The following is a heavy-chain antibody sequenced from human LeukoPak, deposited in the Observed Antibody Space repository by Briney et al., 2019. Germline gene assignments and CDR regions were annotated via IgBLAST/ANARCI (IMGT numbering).Heavy chain of an antibody. CDR1: GFTFSSYS. J-gene: IGHJ4*02. V-gene: IGHV3-21*01. CDR3: ARVLYSGSYQCDY. D-gene: IGHD1-26*01. CDR2: ISSSSSYI. Sequence: GGSLRLSCAASGFTFSSYSMNWVRQAPGKGLEWVSSISSSSSYIYYADSVKGRFTISRDNAKNSLYLQMNSLRAEDTAVYYCARVLYSGSYQCDYWGQGTLVTVSS.